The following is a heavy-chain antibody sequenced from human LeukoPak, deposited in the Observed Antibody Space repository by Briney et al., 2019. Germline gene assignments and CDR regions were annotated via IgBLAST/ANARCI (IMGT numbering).Heavy chain of an antibody. CDR3: ARIGGDRDPFDY. V-gene: IGHV3-33*01. CDR2: IWYDGTNK. D-gene: IGHD2-21*02. J-gene: IGHJ4*02. Sequence: GGSLRLSCAAPGFTFSSYGMHWVRQAPGKGLEWVAVIWYDGTNKYYADSVKGRFTISRDNSENTLYLQMNSLRAEDTAVYYCARIGGDRDPFDYWGQGTLVTVSS. CDR1: GFTFSSYG.